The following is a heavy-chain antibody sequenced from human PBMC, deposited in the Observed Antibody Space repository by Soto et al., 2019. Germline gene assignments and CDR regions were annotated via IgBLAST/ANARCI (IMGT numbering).Heavy chain of an antibody. V-gene: IGHV4-4*07. J-gene: IGHJ4*02. CDR3: AREAGYSSSWYKSTTLYYFDY. CDR2: IYTSGST. CDR1: GFSISSYG. Sequence: LETLSLSCTFSGFSISSYGWSWIRQHAGKGLEWIGRIYTSGSTNYNPSLKSRVTMSVDTSKNQFSLKLSSVTAADTAVYYCAREAGYSSSWYKSTTLYYFDYWGQGTPVPVSS. D-gene: IGHD6-13*01.